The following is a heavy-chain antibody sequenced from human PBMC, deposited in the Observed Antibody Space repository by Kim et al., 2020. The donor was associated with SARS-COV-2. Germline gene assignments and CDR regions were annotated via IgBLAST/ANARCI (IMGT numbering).Heavy chain of an antibody. J-gene: IGHJ6*03. CDR3: ARHWEQQVVRLYYMDV. CDR2: IYYSGST. CDR1: GGSISSSSYY. V-gene: IGHV4-39*01. Sequence: SETLSLTCTVSGGSISSSSYYWGWLRQPPGKGLVWIGSIYYSGSTYYNPSLKSRVTISVDTSKNQFSLKLSSVTAADTAVYYCARHWEQQVVRLYYMDVWGKGTTVTVSS. D-gene: IGHD6-13*01.